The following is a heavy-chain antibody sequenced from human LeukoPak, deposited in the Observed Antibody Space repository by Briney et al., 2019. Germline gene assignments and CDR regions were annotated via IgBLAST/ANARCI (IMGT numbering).Heavy chain of an antibody. D-gene: IGHD5-24*01. Sequence: PGGSLRLSCAASGFTFSSYSMNWVRQAPGKGLEWVSSISSSSSYIYYADSVKGRFTISRDNAKNSLYLQMNSLRAEDTAVYYCARDRGDGYNMDFYFDYWGQGTLVTVSS. J-gene: IGHJ4*02. V-gene: IGHV3-21*01. CDR1: GFTFSSYS. CDR2: ISSSSSYI. CDR3: ARDRGDGYNMDFYFDY.